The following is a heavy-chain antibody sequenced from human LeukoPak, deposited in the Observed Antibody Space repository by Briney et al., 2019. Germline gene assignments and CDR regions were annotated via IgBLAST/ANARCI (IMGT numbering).Heavy chain of an antibody. CDR1: GYTFTSYS. D-gene: IGHD6-19*01. CDR2: INAGNGNT. CDR3: VREGYSSGWYGAFDI. Sequence: ASVNVSCKASGYTFTSYSMHWVRQAPGQRLEWMGWINAGNGNTKYSQRFQGRVTISRDTSANTAYMELSSLRSEDTAVYYCVREGYSSGWYGAFDIWGQGTMVTVSS. V-gene: IGHV1-3*01. J-gene: IGHJ3*02.